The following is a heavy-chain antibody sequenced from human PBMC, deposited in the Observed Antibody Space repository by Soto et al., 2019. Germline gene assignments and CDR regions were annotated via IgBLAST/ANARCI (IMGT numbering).Heavy chain of an antibody. Sequence: EVHLVESGGGLVQPGGSLRLSCVASGFAFDAYWMHWVRQVPGEGPVWVSRIDYDGTTTTYADSVKGRFTISRDNAKNTLYPQMNSLRAEDTGVYYCTRGPRPSSAGTGAYWGQGTLVTVSS. D-gene: IGHD6-13*01. J-gene: IGHJ4*02. CDR1: GFAFDAYW. CDR3: TRGPRPSSAGTGAY. V-gene: IGHV3-74*01. CDR2: IDYDGTTT.